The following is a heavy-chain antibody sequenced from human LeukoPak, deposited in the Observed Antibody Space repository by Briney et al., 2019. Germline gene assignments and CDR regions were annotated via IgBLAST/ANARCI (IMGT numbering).Heavy chain of an antibody. Sequence: SETLSLTCTVSGYSISSGYYWGWIRQPPGKGLEWIGSIYHSGSTYYNPSLKSRVTISVDTSKNQFSLKLSSVTAADTAVYYCAGDYYDSSGYSYWGQGTLVTVSS. CDR2: IYHSGST. CDR1: GYSISSGYY. J-gene: IGHJ4*02. V-gene: IGHV4-38-2*02. CDR3: AGDYYDSSGYSY. D-gene: IGHD3-22*01.